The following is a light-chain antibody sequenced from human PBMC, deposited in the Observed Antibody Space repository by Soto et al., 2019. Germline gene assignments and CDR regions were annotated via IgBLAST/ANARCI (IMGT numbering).Light chain of an antibody. CDR2: DVS. J-gene: IGLJ2*01. CDR3: SSYTISSTLVV. CDR1: ISDVGGYNY. Sequence: QSALTQPASVSGSPVQSITISCTGTISDVGGYNYVSWYQQHPGKAPKLMIYDVSNRPSGVSNRFSGSKSGNTASLTISGLQAEDEADYYCSSYTISSTLVVFGGGTKLTVL. V-gene: IGLV2-14*01.